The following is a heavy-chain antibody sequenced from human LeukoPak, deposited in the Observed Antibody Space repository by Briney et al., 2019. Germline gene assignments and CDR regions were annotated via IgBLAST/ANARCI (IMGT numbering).Heavy chain of an antibody. CDR1: GYTFTGYY. J-gene: IGHJ6*03. CDR3: AREGPYGGYMDV. V-gene: IGHV1-2*02. D-gene: IGHD4-23*01. CDR2: INPNSGGT. Sequence: ASVKVSCKASGYTFTGYYMHWVRQAPGQGLEWMGWINPNSGGTNYAQKFQGRVTMARDTSISTAYMELSRLRSDDTAVYYCAREGPYGGYMDVWGKGTTVTISS.